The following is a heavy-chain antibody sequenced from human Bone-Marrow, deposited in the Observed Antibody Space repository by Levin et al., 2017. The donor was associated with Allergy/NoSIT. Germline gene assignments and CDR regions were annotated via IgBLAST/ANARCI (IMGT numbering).Heavy chain of an antibody. D-gene: IGHD2-15*01. Sequence: PGGSLRLSCAASGFTFSSYGMHWVRQAPGKGLEWVAVISYDGSNKYYADSVKGRFTISRDNSKNTLYLQMNSLRAEDTAVYYCAKAPPRCSGGSCYSDFYYYYGMDVWGQGTTVTVSS. J-gene: IGHJ6*02. CDR1: GFTFSSYG. V-gene: IGHV3-30*18. CDR2: ISYDGSNK. CDR3: AKAPPRCSGGSCYSDFYYYYGMDV.